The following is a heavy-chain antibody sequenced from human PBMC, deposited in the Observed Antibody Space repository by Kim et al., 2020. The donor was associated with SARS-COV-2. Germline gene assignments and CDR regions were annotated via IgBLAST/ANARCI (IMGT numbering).Heavy chain of an antibody. D-gene: IGHD2-2*01. CDR3: AKELGSCSSTSCSPPYGMAV. CDR1: GFTFSSFA. CDR2: IRDSGGSK. V-gene: IGHV3-23*01. J-gene: IGHJ6*02. Sequence: GGSLRLSCAASGFTFSSFAMSWVRQAPGKGLEWVSAIRDSGGSKYYADSVKGRFTISRDNSKNTLYLQMNSLRAEDTAVYYCAKELGSCSSTSCSPPYGMAVCGERSSVT.